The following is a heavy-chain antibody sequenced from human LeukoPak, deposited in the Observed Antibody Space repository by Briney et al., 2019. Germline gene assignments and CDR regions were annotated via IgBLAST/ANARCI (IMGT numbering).Heavy chain of an antibody. CDR3: AKVGGGPFDY. Sequence: GGSLRLSCAASGFTFSSYGMHWVRQAPGKGLEWVAVISYDGSNKYYADSVKGRFTISRDNSKSTLYLQMNSLRAEDTAVYYCAKVGGGPFDYWGQGTLVTVSS. D-gene: IGHD3-16*01. CDR1: GFTFSSYG. J-gene: IGHJ4*02. V-gene: IGHV3-30*18. CDR2: ISYDGSNK.